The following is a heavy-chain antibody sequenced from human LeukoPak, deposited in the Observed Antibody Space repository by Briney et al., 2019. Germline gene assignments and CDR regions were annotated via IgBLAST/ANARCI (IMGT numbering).Heavy chain of an antibody. CDR2: IYYSGST. J-gene: IGHJ4*02. V-gene: IGHV4-30-4*08. CDR1: GGSISSGDYY. CDR3: ARAVDRGGHEFDY. Sequence: SETLSLTCTVSGGSISSGDYYWSWIRQPPGKGLEWIGYIYYSGSTYYSPSLKSRVTISVDTSKNQFSLKLSSVTAADTAVYYCARAVDRGGHEFDYWGQGTLVTVSS. D-gene: IGHD3-22*01.